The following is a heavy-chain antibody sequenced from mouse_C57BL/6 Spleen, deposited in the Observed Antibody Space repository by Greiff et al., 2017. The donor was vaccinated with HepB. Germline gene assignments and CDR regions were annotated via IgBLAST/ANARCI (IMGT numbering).Heavy chain of an antibody. Sequence: EVQLQQSGPELVKPGASVKIPCKASGYTFTDYNMDWVKQSHGKSLEWIGDINPNNGGTIYNQKFKGKATLTVDKSSSTAYMELRSLTSEDTVVYYCARDGPWFAYWGQGTLVTVSA. J-gene: IGHJ3*01. CDR3: ARDGPWFAY. CDR2: INPNNGGT. V-gene: IGHV1-18*01. CDR1: GYTFTDYN. D-gene: IGHD2-3*01.